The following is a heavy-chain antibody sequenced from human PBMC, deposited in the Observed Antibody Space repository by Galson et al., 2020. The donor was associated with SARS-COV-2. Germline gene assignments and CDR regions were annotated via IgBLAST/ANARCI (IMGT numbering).Heavy chain of an antibody. J-gene: IGHJ3*02. CDR3: TTAVVVILDDAFDI. CDR1: GFTFSNAW. V-gene: IGHV3-15*01. Sequence: GESLKISCAASGFTFSNAWMSWVRQAPGKGPEWVGRIKSKTDGGTTDYAAPVKGRFTISRDDSKNTLYLQMNSLKTEDTAVYYCTTAVVVILDDAFDIWGQGTMVTVSS. D-gene: IGHD3-22*01. CDR2: IKSKTDGGTT.